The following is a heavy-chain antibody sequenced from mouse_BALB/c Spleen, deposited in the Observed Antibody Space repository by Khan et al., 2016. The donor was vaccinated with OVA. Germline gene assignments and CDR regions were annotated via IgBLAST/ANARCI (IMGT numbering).Heavy chain of an antibody. CDR1: GYSITSDYA. CDR3: ASELGRYYALDY. V-gene: IGHV3-2*02. CDR2: ISYSGST. J-gene: IGHJ4*01. D-gene: IGHD4-1*01. Sequence: VQLKESGPGLVKPSQSLSLTCTVTGYSITSDYAWNWIRQFPGNELEWMGYISYSGSTTYNPSLKSRISITRDTSKDQFFLQLKSVTSEDTATYYCASELGRYYALDYWGQGTSVTVSS.